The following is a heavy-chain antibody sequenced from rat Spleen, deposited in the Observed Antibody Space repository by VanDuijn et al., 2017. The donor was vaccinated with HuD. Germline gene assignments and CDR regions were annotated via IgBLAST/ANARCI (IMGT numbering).Heavy chain of an antibody. Sequence: EVQLVESGGGLVQPGRPLKLSCAASGFTFSDYYMAWVRQAPKKGLEWVASITYEGSSTYYGDSVKGRFTISRDNAKSTLYLQMDSLRSEDTATYYCARHWSPYYWYFDFWGPGTMVTVSS. V-gene: IGHV5-22*01. CDR1: GFTFSDYY. CDR2: ITYEGSST. D-gene: IGHD4-2*01. CDR3: ARHWSPYYWYFDF. J-gene: IGHJ1*01.